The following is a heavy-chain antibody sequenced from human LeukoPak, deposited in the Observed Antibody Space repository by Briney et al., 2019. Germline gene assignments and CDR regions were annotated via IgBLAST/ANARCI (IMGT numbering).Heavy chain of an antibody. D-gene: IGHD6-19*01. V-gene: IGHV1-69*05. J-gene: IGHJ5*02. CDR2: IIPIFGTA. CDR1: GGTFSSYA. Sequence: GASVKVSCKASGGTFSSYAISWVRQAPGQGLEWMGRIIPIFGTANYAQKFQGRVTITTDESTSTAYMELSSLRSEDTAVYYCARDRDNSGWYLSGDDRNWSDPWGQGTLVTVSS. CDR3: ARDRDNSGWYLSGDDRNWSDP.